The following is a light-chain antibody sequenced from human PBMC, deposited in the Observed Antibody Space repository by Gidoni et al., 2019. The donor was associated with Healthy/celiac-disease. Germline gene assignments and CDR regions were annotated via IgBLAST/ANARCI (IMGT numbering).Light chain of an antibody. Sequence: DIQLTQSPSFLSASVGDRVTITCRASQGISSYLAWCQQKTGKAPKPLIYAASTWQSGVPSGFSGSGSGTEVSLTISSRQPEDFAAYYCQQLNSYPPAFGQGTKLEIK. J-gene: IGKJ2*01. V-gene: IGKV1-9*01. CDR1: QGISSY. CDR2: AAS. CDR3: QQLNSYPPA.